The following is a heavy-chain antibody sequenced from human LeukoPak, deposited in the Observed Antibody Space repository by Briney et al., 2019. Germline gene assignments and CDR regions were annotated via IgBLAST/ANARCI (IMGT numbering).Heavy chain of an antibody. J-gene: IGHJ4*01. D-gene: IGHD6-6*01. Sequence: GGSLRLSCAASGFTFSSYAMNWVRQAPGKGLEWVSVISGSGVNTYYADSVKGRFTISRDNSKNTLYLQMNSLRVDDTAVYSCAKGSHGYSSSSADYWGQGTLVTVSS. V-gene: IGHV3-23*01. CDR3: AKGSHGYSSSSADY. CDR1: GFTFSSYA. CDR2: ISGSGVNT.